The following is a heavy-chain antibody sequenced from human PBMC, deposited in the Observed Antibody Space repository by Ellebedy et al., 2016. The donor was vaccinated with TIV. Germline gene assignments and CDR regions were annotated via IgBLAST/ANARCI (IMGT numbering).Heavy chain of an antibody. D-gene: IGHD3-22*01. CDR3: ATLETYYYDSNGYLSWFDP. CDR1: GYSISSGYY. V-gene: IGHV4-38-2*02. CDR2: IYHSGST. Sequence: SETLSLTXSVPGYSISSGYYWGWIRQPPGKGLEWIGSIYHSGSTYYNPSLKSRVTISVDKSKNQFSLKMSSVTAADTAVYYCATLETYYYDSNGYLSWFDPWGLGALVTVSS. J-gene: IGHJ5*02.